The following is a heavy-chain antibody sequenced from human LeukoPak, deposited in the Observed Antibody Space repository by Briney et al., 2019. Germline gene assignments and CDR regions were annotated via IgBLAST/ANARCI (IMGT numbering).Heavy chain of an antibody. V-gene: IGHV3-48*01. CDR2: ISSGSRNI. D-gene: IGHD1-26*01. Sequence: PGGSLRLSCAASGFTFSSYDMNWVRQAPGKGLEWDSDISSGSRNINYADSVKGRFTVSRDNAKNSLYLQMNSLRAEDMALYYCAKDNSGSYFGAFDIWGQGTMVTVSS. CDR3: AKDNSGSYFGAFDI. CDR1: GFTFSSYD. J-gene: IGHJ3*02.